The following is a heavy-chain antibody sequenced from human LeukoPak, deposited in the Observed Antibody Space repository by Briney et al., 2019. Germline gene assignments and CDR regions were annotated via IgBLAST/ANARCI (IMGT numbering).Heavy chain of an antibody. CDR1: GGSISNSDYY. CDR3: ARVPSAATNYYFDY. V-gene: IGHV4-39*07. Sequence: PSETLSLTCTVSGGSISNSDYYWGWIRQPPGKGLESIGSIYYSGSTYYNPSLKSRVTISVDKSKNQFSLKLSSVTAADTAVYYCARVPSAATNYYFDYWGQGTLVTVSS. D-gene: IGHD2-15*01. CDR2: IYYSGST. J-gene: IGHJ4*02.